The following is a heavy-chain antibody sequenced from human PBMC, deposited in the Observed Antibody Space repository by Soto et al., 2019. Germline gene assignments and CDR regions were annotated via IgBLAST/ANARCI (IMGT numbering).Heavy chain of an antibody. Sequence: GGSLRLSCAASGFTFSSYAMHWVRQAPGKGLEWVAVISYDGSNKYYADSVKGRFTISRDNSKNTLYLQMNSLRAEDTAVYYCARATYVDTAMVFDYWGQGTLVTVSS. D-gene: IGHD5-18*01. CDR1: GFTFSSYA. J-gene: IGHJ4*02. CDR2: ISYDGSNK. CDR3: ARATYVDTAMVFDY. V-gene: IGHV3-30*04.